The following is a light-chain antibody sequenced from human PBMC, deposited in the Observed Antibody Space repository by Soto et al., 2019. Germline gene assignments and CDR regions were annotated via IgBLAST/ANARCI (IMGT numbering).Light chain of an antibody. CDR2: AVS. V-gene: IGLV2-14*03. CDR3: SSYTTSTTVI. J-gene: IGLJ2*01. Sequence: QSALTQPASVSGSPGQSITISCTGTSSDVGDHNSVSWYQQQPGKAPKLMIYAVSNRPSGVSNRVSGSKSGNTASLTISGLQSEDEADYYCSSYTTSTTVIFGGGTKLAVL. CDR1: SSDVGDHNS.